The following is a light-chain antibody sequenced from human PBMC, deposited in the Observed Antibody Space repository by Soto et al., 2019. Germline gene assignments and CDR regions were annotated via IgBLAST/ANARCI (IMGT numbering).Light chain of an antibody. CDR3: QSYDSSLSVLYV. Sequence: QSVLTQPPSVSGAPGQRGTLSCPGSRSNIGGGYEGHWFQQPPGTAPNLLIYGNTNPPSGVPDRFSGSKSDTSASLAITGLQPEDEADYYCQSYDSSLSVLYVFGTGTKVTVL. CDR2: GNT. V-gene: IGLV1-40*01. J-gene: IGLJ1*01. CDR1: RSNIGGGYE.